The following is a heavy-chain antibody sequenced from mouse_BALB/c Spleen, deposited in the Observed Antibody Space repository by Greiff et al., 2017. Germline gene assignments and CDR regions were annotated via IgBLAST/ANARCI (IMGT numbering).Heavy chain of an antibody. J-gene: IGHJ4*01. Sequence: EVQLQQSGPELVKPGASVKISCKASGYTFTDYYMNWVKQSHGKSLEWIGLVNPNNGGTSYNQKFKGKATLTVDKSSSTAYMELRSLTSEDSAVYYCARINYAMDYWGQGTSVTVSS. CDR3: ARINYAMDY. CDR1: GYTFTDYY. CDR2: VNPNNGGT. V-gene: IGHV1-26*01.